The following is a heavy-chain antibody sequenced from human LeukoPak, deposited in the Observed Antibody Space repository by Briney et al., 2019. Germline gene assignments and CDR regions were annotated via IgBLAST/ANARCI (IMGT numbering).Heavy chain of an antibody. CDR1: GGSFSDDY. J-gene: IGHJ4*02. V-gene: IGHV4-34*10. Sequence: PSETLSLTCAVYGGSFSDDYWNWIRQPPGKGLEWLGEINHRGTHEYNPSLKSRVTMSVDTSKNQFSLKLSSVTAADTAVYYCARDSIHRRTTPFDYWGQGTLVTVSS. CDR2: INHRGTH. CDR3: ARDSIHRRTTPFDY. D-gene: IGHD1-7*01.